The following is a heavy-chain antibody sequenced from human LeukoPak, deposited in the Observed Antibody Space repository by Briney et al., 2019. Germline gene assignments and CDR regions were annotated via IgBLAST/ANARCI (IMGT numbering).Heavy chain of an antibody. D-gene: IGHD6-6*01. V-gene: IGHV5-51*01. CDR3: AREGRSSSPMDY. Sequence: GESLKISCKGSAYSFNTYWIGWVRQMPGKGLEWMGIIYPGDSDTTYSPSFQGQVTISADKSLSTAYLQWGSLKASDTAMYYCAREGRSSSPMDYWGQGTLVTVSS. CDR2: IYPGDSDT. J-gene: IGHJ4*02. CDR1: AYSFNTYW.